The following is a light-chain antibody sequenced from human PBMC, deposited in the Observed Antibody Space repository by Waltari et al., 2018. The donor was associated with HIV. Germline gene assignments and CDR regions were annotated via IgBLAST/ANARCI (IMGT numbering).Light chain of an antibody. Sequence: DIVMTQSPDSLSVSLAERATINCKSSQSVLFNSNNKNYLAWYQQRPGQPPTLLISGASIREPGVPDRFSGSGSGTDFTLTISSLQAEDVAVYYCQQFYSALVTFGQGTRLEIK. CDR2: GAS. V-gene: IGKV4-1*01. CDR1: QSVLFNSNNKNY. CDR3: QQFYSALVT. J-gene: IGKJ5*01.